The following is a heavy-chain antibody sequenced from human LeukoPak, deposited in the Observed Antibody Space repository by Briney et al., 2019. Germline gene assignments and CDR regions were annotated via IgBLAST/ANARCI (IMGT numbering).Heavy chain of an antibody. D-gene: IGHD3-10*01. V-gene: IGHV4-34*01. J-gene: IGHJ6*02. CDR2: INHGGST. Sequence: PSETLSLTCAVYGGSFSGYYWSWIRQPPGKGLEWIGEINHGGSTNYNPSLKSRVTISVDTSKNQFSLKLSSVTAADTAVYYCARGGSTQVNYYYCGMDVWGQGTTVTVSS. CDR3: ARGGSTQVNYYYCGMDV. CDR1: GGSFSGYY.